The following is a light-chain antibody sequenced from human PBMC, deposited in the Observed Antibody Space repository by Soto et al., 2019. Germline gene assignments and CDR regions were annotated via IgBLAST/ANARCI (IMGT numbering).Light chain of an antibody. J-gene: IGLJ1*01. CDR3: SSYRASSTTHYV. V-gene: IGLV2-14*01. CDR2: DVS. Sequence: QSVLTQPASVSGSPGQSITISCTGTSSDVGGYIYVSWYQQHPGKAPKLMIYDVSNRPSGISNRFSGSKSGNTASLTISGLQAEDEADYYCSSYRASSTTHYVFGTGTKLTVL. CDR1: SSDVGGYIY.